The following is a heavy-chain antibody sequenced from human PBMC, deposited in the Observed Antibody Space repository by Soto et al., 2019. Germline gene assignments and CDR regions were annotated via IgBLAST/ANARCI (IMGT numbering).Heavy chain of an antibody. J-gene: IGHJ6*02. CDR1: GFTFSSYA. D-gene: IGHD3-16*01. V-gene: IGHV3-23*01. CDR2: ISGSGGST. CDR3: AKEGINYYYYYGMDV. Sequence: GGSLRLSCAASGFTFSSYAMSWVRQAPGEGLEWVSAISGSGGSTYYADSVKGRFTISRDNSKNTLYLQMNSLRAEDTAVYYCAKEGINYYYYYGMDVWGQGTTVTVSS.